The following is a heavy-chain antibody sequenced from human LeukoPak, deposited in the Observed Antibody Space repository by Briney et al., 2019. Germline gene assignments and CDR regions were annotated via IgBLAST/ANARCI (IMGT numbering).Heavy chain of an antibody. J-gene: IGHJ4*02. CDR2: IIPILGIA. Sequence: SVKVSCKASGGTFSSYAISWVRQAPGQGLEWMGRIIPILGIANYAQKFQGRVTITADKSTSTAYMELSSLRSEDTAVYYCARELRSGSYYYFDYWGQGTLVTVSS. CDR3: ARELRSGSYYYFDY. CDR1: GGTFSSYA. V-gene: IGHV1-69*04. D-gene: IGHD1-26*01.